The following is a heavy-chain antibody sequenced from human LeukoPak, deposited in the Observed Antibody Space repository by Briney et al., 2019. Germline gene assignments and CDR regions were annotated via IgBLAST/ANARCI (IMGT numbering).Heavy chain of an antibody. Sequence: GESLKISCKGPEYDFANYWIGWVRQMPGRGLEWMGIVHPATSTIHYSPSFQGQVTISVDRSVSTAYLQWTSLKASDTAMYYCVRVLSSSWFDFDYWGQGTLVTVSS. CDR1: EYDFANYW. V-gene: IGHV5-51*01. CDR2: VHPATSTI. D-gene: IGHD6-13*01. J-gene: IGHJ4*02. CDR3: VRVLSSSWFDFDY.